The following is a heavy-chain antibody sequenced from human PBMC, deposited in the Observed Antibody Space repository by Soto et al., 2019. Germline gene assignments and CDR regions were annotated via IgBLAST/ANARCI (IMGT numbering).Heavy chain of an antibody. CDR3: ASPQNGPTLSA. CDR2: IIPNFGTA. D-gene: IGHD2-15*01. J-gene: IGHJ5*02. V-gene: IGHV1-69*12. Sequence: QVQLVQSGAEVKKPGSSVKVACKASGGTFSSYAIRWVRQAPGQVLDWMGGIIPNFGTANYAQKFQGRVTIPAAGSTGTASMELSSFKSEDTAVYYRASPQNGPTLSAWGQGTMVTVSS. CDR1: GGTFSSYA.